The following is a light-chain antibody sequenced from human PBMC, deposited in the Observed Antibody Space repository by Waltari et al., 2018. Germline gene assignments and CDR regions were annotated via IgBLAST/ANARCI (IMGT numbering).Light chain of an antibody. CDR1: NLGDKY. CDR3: LAWDSSTAV. Sequence: SYELTQPPSVSVSPGQTASISCSGDNLGDKYTSWYQQKAGQSPVLVIYHDSRRPSGIPDRFSGSNSGNTATLTISGTKALDEADYYCLAWDSSTAVFGTGTKVTVL. V-gene: IGLV3-1*01. CDR2: HDS. J-gene: IGLJ1*01.